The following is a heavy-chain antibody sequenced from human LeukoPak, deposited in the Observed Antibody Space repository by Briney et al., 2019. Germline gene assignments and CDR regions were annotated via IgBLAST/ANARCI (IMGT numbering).Heavy chain of an antibody. Sequence: GGSLRLSCAASGFTFTNDFMTWVRQAPGKGLEWVANMKVDGSDIHYVDSVEGRFTISSDNARNSLYLQMNSLGAEDTAVYYCAKDLRGTGTAYFDYWGQGTLVTVSS. J-gene: IGHJ4*02. CDR1: GFTFTNDF. V-gene: IGHV3-7*03. CDR2: MKVDGSDI. D-gene: IGHD1-7*01. CDR3: AKDLRGTGTAYFDY.